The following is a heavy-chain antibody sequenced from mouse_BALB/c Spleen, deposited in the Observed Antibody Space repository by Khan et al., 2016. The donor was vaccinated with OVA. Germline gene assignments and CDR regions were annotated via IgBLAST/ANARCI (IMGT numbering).Heavy chain of an antibody. V-gene: IGHV1-61*01. CDR1: GYTFTSYW. J-gene: IGHJ3*01. CDR3: ARREKYGYDPSWFAY. D-gene: IGHD2-2*01. CDR2: IDPSDSET. Sequence: VQLQQSGAELVRPGASVKLSCKASGYTFTSYWMNWVKQRPGQGLEWIGMIDPSDSETHYNQIFKDKATLTVDKSSSTAYLQLSSLTSEDSAAYYCARREKYGYDPSWFAYWGQGTLVTVSA.